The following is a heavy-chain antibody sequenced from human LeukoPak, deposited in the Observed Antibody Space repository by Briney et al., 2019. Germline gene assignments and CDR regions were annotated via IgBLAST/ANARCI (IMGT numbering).Heavy chain of an antibody. V-gene: IGHV1-18*01. J-gene: IGHJ5*02. CDR3: AREWKSSFDP. Sequence: ASVKVSCKASGYTFTNYGITWVRQAPGQGLEWMGWSSVYNGKTNYAQKLQDRVTMTTDTSTSTAYMELRSLRSDDTAVYYCAREWKSSFDPWGQGTLVTVSS. CDR1: GYTFTNYG. CDR2: SSVYNGKT. D-gene: IGHD1-1*01.